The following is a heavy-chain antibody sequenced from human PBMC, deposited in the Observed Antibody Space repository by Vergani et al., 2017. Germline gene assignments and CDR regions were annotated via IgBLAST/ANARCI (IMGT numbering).Heavy chain of an antibody. J-gene: IGHJ5*02. V-gene: IGHV4-31*03. CDR3: ARGPGSAMVYYREPPIRRNWFDP. D-gene: IGHD3-10*01. CDR1: GGSISSGGYY. Sequence: QVQLQESGPGLVKPSQTLSLTCTVSGGSISSGGYYWSWIRQHPGKGLEWIGYIYYSGSTYYNPSLKSRVTISVDTSKNQFSLKLSSVTAADTAVYYCARGPGSAMVYYREPPIRRNWFDPWGQGTLVTVSS. CDR2: IYYSGST.